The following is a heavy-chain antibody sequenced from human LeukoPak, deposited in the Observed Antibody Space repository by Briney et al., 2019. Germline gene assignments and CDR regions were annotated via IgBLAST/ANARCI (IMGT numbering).Heavy chain of an antibody. Sequence: GGSLRLSCPASGFTFSDYSMSWVRQAPGKGLEWVSSISSSSDYIYYADSVKGRFTISRDNARNSLYLQMNSLRAEDTAVYYCARGLRIAAAGSSWGKGPLVTVSS. CDR1: GFTFSDYS. D-gene: IGHD6-13*01. CDR3: ARGLRIAAAGSS. CDR2: ISSSSDYI. J-gene: IGHJ5*02. V-gene: IGHV3-21*01.